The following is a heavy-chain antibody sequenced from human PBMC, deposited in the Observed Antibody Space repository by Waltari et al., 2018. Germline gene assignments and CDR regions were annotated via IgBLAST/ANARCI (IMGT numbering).Heavy chain of an antibody. Sequence: EVQLVESGGGLVQPGGSLRLSCAASGFTFSSYAMSWVRQAPGKGLEWVSAISCSGGSTYDADSVKGRFTISRDNSKNTLYLQMNSLRAEDTAVYYCAKGIGYDSSGLEDAFDIWGQGTMVTVSS. CDR2: ISCSGGST. CDR3: AKGIGYDSSGLEDAFDI. D-gene: IGHD3-22*01. CDR1: GFTFSSYA. J-gene: IGHJ3*02. V-gene: IGHV3-23*04.